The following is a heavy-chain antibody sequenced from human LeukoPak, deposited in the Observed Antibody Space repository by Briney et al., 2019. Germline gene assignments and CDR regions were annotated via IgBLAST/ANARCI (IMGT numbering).Heavy chain of an antibody. J-gene: IGHJ4*02. Sequence: GESLKISCKASGYTFTSYWIGWVRQMPGKGLEWMGIIYPGDSDTRYSPSFQGQVTMSVDKSISTAYLQWSSLKASDTAMCYCARHFTGYSGYDFIEYWGQGTLVTVSS. CDR3: ARHFTGYSGYDFIEY. V-gene: IGHV5-51*01. CDR2: IYPGDSDT. CDR1: GYTFTSYW. D-gene: IGHD5-12*01.